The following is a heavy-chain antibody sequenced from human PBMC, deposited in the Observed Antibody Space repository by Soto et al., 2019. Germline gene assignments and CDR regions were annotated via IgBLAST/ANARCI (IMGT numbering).Heavy chain of an antibody. Sequence: SETLSLTCTVSGGSISSSGYYWGWIRQPPGKGLEWIGRTYYSGSTYYNPSLKSRVTISVDTSKNQFSLKLSSVTAADTAVYYCATQEVGGSYVYTFDPWGQGTLVTVSS. CDR3: ATQEVGGSYVYTFDP. CDR1: GGSISSSGYY. CDR2: TYYSGST. V-gene: IGHV4-39*01. D-gene: IGHD1-26*01. J-gene: IGHJ5*02.